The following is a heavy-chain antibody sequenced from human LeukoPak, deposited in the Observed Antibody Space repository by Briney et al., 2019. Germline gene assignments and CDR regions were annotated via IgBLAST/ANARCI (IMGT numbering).Heavy chain of an antibody. D-gene: IGHD6-13*01. CDR1: GGSISSYY. Sequence: SETLSLTCTVSGGSISSYYWSWIRQPPGKGLEWIGYIYYSGSTNYNPSLKSRVTISVDTSKNQFSLKLSSVTAADTAVYYRARDPGIAAQFDYWGQGTLVTVSS. J-gene: IGHJ4*02. CDR2: IYYSGST. CDR3: ARDPGIAAQFDY. V-gene: IGHV4-59*12.